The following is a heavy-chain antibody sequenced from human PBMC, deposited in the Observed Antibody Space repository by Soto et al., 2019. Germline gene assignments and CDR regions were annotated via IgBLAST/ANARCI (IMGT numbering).Heavy chain of an antibody. Sequence: SVKVSCKASGGTFSSYAISWVRQAPGQGLEWMGGIIPIFGTANYAQKFQGRVTITADESTSTAYMELSSLRAEDTAVYYCARAWEAGGGWFDPWGQGTLVTVSS. J-gene: IGHJ5*02. V-gene: IGHV1-69*13. CDR2: IIPIFGTA. CDR3: ARAWEAGGGWFDP. D-gene: IGHD1-26*01. CDR1: GGTFSSYA.